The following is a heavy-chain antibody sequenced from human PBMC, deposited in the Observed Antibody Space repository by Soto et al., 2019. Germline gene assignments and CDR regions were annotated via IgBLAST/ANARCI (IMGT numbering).Heavy chain of an antibody. J-gene: IGHJ5*02. CDR1: GGSISDDY. CDR3: ARNGDCTRPGCIVGWFDP. D-gene: IGHD2-8*01. V-gene: IGHV4-4*09. Sequence: PSXTLSLTCRVSGGSISDDYCSWIQQPPGKGLEWIGYMYKGGSINYNPSLKSRVTISIDKSKNQFYLDLNSVTAADTDMYYCARNGDCTRPGCIVGWFDPWGPGTLVTVSS. CDR2: MYKGGSI.